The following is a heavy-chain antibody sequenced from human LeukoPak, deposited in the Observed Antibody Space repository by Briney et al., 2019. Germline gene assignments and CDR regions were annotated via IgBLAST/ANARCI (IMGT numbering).Heavy chain of an antibody. CDR2: ILYDGNNK. D-gene: IGHD5-24*01. CDR1: AFTFSTYG. V-gene: IGHV3-30*18. Sequence: GGSLRLSCAASAFTFSTYGMHWVRQAPGKGLEWVAVILYDGNNKYYADSVSGRFTISRDNSKNTLYLQMTSLRPEDTAVYYCAKDRHPARTDGYYFEHWGQGTLVTVSS. CDR3: AKDRHPARTDGYYFEH. J-gene: IGHJ4*02.